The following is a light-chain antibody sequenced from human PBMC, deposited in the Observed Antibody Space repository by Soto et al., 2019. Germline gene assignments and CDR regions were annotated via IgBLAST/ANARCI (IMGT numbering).Light chain of an antibody. CDR1: QSVSIN. Sequence: EIVMTQSPATLSVSPGERATLSCRASQSVSINLAWYQQKPGQAPRLLMYGASTRATGIPARFSGSGSGTEFTLTISSLQSEDFAVYYCQQYNNWPRGTFGQGTKVEIK. V-gene: IGKV3-15*01. J-gene: IGKJ1*01. CDR3: QQYNNWPRGT. CDR2: GAS.